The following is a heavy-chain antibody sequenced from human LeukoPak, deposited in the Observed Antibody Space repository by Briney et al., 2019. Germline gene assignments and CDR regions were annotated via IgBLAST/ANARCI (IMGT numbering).Heavy chain of an antibody. V-gene: IGHV3-21*01. CDR3: ARDSGPLAYCGGDCYSDAEYFQH. Sequence: PGGSLRLSCAASGFTFSSYSMNWVRQAQGKGLEWVSSISSSSSYIYYADSVKGRFTISRDNAKNSLYLQMNSPRAEDTAVYYCARDSGPLAYCGGDCYSDAEYFQHWGQGTLVTVSS. CDR1: GFTFSSYS. CDR2: ISSSSSYI. J-gene: IGHJ1*01. D-gene: IGHD2-21*02.